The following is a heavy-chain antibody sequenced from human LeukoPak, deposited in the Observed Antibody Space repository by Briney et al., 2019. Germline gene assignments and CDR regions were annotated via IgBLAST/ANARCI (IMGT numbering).Heavy chain of an antibody. J-gene: IGHJ4*02. Sequence: PSGTLSLTCTVSGGSISSYYWSWIRQPPGKGLEWIGYIYYSGSTNYNPSLKSRVTISVDTSKNQFSLKLSSVTAADTAVYYCARGTYDFWSGYYHAYYFDYWGQGTLVTVSS. CDR1: GGSISSYY. CDR2: IYYSGST. V-gene: IGHV4-59*01. D-gene: IGHD3-3*01. CDR3: ARGTYDFWSGYYHAYYFDY.